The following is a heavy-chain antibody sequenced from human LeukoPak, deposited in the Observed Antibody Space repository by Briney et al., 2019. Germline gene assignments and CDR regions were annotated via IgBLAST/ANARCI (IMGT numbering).Heavy chain of an antibody. D-gene: IGHD3-10*01. V-gene: IGHV3-7*04. CDR1: GFTFRFYW. Sequence: GGSLRLSCVASGFTFRFYWMGWVRQAPGKGLEWVANIKHDGSEKYYVDSVKGRFTISRDNAKNSLYLQMNSLRGEDTAVYYCARDRDYYNYFEYWGQGTLVTVSS. CDR3: ARDRDYYNYFEY. CDR2: IKHDGSEK. J-gene: IGHJ4*02.